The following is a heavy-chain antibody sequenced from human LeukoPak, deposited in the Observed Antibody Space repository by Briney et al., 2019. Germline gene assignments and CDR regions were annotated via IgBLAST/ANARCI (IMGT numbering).Heavy chain of an antibody. J-gene: IGHJ3*02. CDR1: GGTFSSYD. CDR3: ARYCSSTSCYDAFDI. V-gene: IGHV1-8*03. Sequence: ASVKVSCKASGGTFSSYDINWVRQATGQGLEWMGWMNPNSGNTGYAQKFQGRVTITRNTSISTAYMELSSLRSEDTAVYYCARYCSSTSCYDAFDIWGQGTMVTVSS. CDR2: MNPNSGNT. D-gene: IGHD2-2*01.